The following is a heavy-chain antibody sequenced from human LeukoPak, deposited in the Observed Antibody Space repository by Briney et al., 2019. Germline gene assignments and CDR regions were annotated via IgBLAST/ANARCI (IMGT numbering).Heavy chain of an antibody. CDR3: TRRGSYSSGWYDY. CDR1: GFTFSGSA. CDR2: IRSKANSYAT. D-gene: IGHD6-19*01. V-gene: IGHV3-73*01. Sequence: GGSLRLSCAASGFTFSGSAMHWVRQASGKGLEWVGRIRSKANSYATAYAASVKGRYTISREDSKNTAYLQMNSLKTEDTAVYYCTRRGSYSSGWYDYWGQGTLVTVSS. J-gene: IGHJ4*02.